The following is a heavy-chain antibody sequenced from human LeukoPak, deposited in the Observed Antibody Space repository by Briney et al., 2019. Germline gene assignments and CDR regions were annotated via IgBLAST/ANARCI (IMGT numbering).Heavy chain of an antibody. V-gene: IGHV3-7*01. CDR1: VFTFSSYW. D-gene: IGHD3-3*01. Sequence: GWSLRLSCAPSVFTFSSYWMSWVRQAPPKGLEWVANIKQDGSEKYYVDSAKGRFTISRDNAKNSLYLQMNSLRAEDTAVYYCARERRGYYDFWSGYSNWFDPWGQGTLVTVSS. CDR2: IKQDGSEK. J-gene: IGHJ5*02. CDR3: ARERRGYYDFWSGYSNWFDP.